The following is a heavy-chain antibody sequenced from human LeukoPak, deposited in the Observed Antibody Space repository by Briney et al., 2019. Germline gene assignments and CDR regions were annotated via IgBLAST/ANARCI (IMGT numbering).Heavy chain of an antibody. D-gene: IGHD3-3*01. CDR1: GGSISSYY. J-gene: IGHJ5*02. CDR3: ARGGGALLHYDNWFDP. V-gene: IGHV4-59*12. CDR2: IYYNGST. Sequence: SETLSLTCTVSGGSISSYYWSWIRQPPGKGLEWIGNIYYNGSTNYNPSLKSRVTISVDTSKNQFSVRLNSVTAADTAVYYCARGGGALLHYDNWFDPWGQGTLVTVSS.